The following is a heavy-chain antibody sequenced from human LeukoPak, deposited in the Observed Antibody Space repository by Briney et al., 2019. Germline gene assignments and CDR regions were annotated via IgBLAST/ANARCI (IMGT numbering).Heavy chain of an antibody. V-gene: IGHV1-69*04. J-gene: IGHJ3*01. Sequence: SVKVSCKASGGTFSSYAISWVRQAPGQGLEWMGRIIPILGIANYAQKFQGRVTMTRNTSISTAYMELSSLRSEDTAVYYCARRLMEWGQGTMVTVSS. CDR1: GGTFSSYA. CDR2: IIPILGIA. D-gene: IGHD2-8*01. CDR3: ARRLME.